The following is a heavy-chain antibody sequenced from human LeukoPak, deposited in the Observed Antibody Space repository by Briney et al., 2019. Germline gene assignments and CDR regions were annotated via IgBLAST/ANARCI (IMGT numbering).Heavy chain of an antibody. CDR3: AESRDAYNDFDY. J-gene: IGHJ4*02. V-gene: IGHV3-74*01. Sequence: GGSLRLSCAASGFTFSSHWMHWVRQPPGKGLVWVSRIKSDGSTTTYADSVKGRFTISRDNAKNTLYLQMNSLRVEDTAVYYRAESRDAYNDFDYWGQGTLVTVSS. CDR1: GFTFSSHW. CDR2: IKSDGSTT. D-gene: IGHD5-24*01.